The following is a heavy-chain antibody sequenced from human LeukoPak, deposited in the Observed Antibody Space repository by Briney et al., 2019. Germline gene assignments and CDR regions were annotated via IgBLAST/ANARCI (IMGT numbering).Heavy chain of an antibody. CDR1: GGSISSYY. V-gene: IGHV4-59*01. CDR2: IYYSGST. J-gene: IGHJ4*02. D-gene: IGHD3-10*01. Sequence: PSETLSLTCTVSGGSISSYYWSCIRQPPGKGLEWIGYIYYSGSTNYNPPLKSRVTISVDTSKNQFSLKLSSVTAADTAVYYCARDSGGSPDYWGQGTLVTVSS. CDR3: ARDSGGSPDY.